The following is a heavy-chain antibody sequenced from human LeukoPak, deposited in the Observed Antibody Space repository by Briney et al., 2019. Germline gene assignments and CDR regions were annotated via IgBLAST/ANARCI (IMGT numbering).Heavy chain of an antibody. CDR3: ARWFGDSPRPYYFDY. D-gene: IGHD3-10*01. V-gene: IGHV3-48*03. CDR2: ISSSGSTI. CDR1: GFTFSSYE. J-gene: IGHJ4*02. Sequence: GGSLRLSCAASGFTFSSYEMNWVRQAPGKGLEWVSYISSSGSTIYYADSVKGRFTISRDNAKKSLYLQMNSLRAADTAVYYCARWFGDSPRPYYFDYWGQGTLVTVSS.